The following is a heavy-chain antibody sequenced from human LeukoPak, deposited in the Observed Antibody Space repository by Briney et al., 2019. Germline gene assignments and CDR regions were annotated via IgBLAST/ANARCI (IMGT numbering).Heavy chain of an antibody. V-gene: IGHV4-59*01. CDR3: ARVGGMTTINNAAFDI. Sequence: SETLSLTCSVSGGSINSDYWNWIRQPPGKGLEWIGYIYHSGSTNYNPSPKSRVTISIDKSKKQFSLKLISVTAADTAIYYCARVGGMTTINNAAFDIWGQGTMVTVSS. J-gene: IGHJ3*02. CDR2: IYHSGST. D-gene: IGHD5-24*01. CDR1: GGSINSDY.